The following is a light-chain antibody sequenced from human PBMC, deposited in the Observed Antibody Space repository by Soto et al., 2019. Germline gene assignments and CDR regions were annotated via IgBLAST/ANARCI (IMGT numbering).Light chain of an antibody. V-gene: IGKV3-20*01. CDR3: QQYGSSPPT. CDR1: QSVDSRY. J-gene: IGKJ5*01. CDR2: GAS. Sequence: EIVLTQYPGTLSLSPGERATLSCRASQSVDSRYFAWYQQKLGQAPRLLIYGASSRATGIPDRISGSGSGTDFTLTISRLEPEDFAVYSCQQYGSSPPTFGQGTRLEIK.